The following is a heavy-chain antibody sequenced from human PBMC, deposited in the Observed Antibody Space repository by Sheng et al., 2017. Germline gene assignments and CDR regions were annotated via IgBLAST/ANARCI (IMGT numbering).Heavy chain of an antibody. CDR2: IYHSGST. CDR3: ARGVRLLRFLEWAPGYFDY. Sequence: QVQLQESGPGLVKPSETLSLTCAVSGYSISSGYYWGWIRQPPGKGLEWIGSIYHSGSTYYNPSLKSRVTISVDTSKNQFSLKLSSVTAADTAVYYCARGVRLLRFLEWAPGYFDYWGQGTLVTVSS. V-gene: IGHV4-38-2*01. CDR1: GYSISSGYY. D-gene: IGHD3-3*01. J-gene: IGHJ4*02.